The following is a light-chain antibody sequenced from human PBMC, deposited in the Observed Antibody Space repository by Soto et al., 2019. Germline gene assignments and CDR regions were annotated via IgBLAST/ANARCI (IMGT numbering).Light chain of an antibody. CDR3: QKYSSAPLT. CDR2: ATS. J-gene: IGKJ4*01. CDR1: QGIAPY. V-gene: IGKV1-27*01. Sequence: DVQMTQSPSSLSAFVGDRATITCRASQGIAPYLAWFQQKPGKVPKLLIYATSTLQSGVPSRFSGSGSGTDFTLTINSLQPEDVGTYYCQKYSSAPLTFGGGTKVEIK.